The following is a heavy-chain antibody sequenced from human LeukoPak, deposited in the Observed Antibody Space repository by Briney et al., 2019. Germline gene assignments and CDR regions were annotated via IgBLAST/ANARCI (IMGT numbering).Heavy chain of an antibody. Sequence: ASVKVSCKAFNYSFTSFGLSWVRQAPGQGLEWMGWISAYNGDTNYAQKLQGRVTMTTDTSTRTAYMELRSLKSDDTPVYYCARGWSRYSSGWKYYFDYWGQGTLVTVSS. CDR1: NYSFTSFG. CDR3: ARGWSRYSSGWKYYFDY. V-gene: IGHV1-18*01. CDR2: ISAYNGDT. D-gene: IGHD6-19*01. J-gene: IGHJ4*02.